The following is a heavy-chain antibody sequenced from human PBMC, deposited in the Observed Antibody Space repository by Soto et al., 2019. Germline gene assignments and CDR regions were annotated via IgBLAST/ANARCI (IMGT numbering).Heavy chain of an antibody. Sequence: GGSLRLSCAASGFMFSSYAMSWVRQAPGKGLEWVSDISAGGGNINYADSVKGRFAISRDNSKNTLYLQMDSLRAEDTAVYYCARDYLVIPHRVIDYWGQGTLVTVSS. J-gene: IGHJ4*02. CDR1: GFMFSSYA. CDR2: ISAGGGNI. CDR3: ARDYLVIPHRVIDY. D-gene: IGHD2-15*01. V-gene: IGHV3-23*01.